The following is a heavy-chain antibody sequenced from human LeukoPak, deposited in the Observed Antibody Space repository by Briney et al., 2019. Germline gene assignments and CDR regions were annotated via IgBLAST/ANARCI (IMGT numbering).Heavy chain of an antibody. CDR3: ARYVQGQYYDVSGYVDY. Sequence: PGGSLRLSCAASGFTFSSYGMHWVRQAPGKGLEWVAVIWYDGSNKYYAGSVKGRFTISRDNSKNTLYLQMNSLRAEDTAVYYCARYVQGQYYDVSGYVDYWGQGTLVTVSS. CDR1: GFTFSSYG. J-gene: IGHJ4*02. D-gene: IGHD3-22*01. V-gene: IGHV3-33*01. CDR2: IWYDGSNK.